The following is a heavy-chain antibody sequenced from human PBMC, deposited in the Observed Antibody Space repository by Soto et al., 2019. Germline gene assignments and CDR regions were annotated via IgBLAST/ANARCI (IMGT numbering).Heavy chain of an antibody. J-gene: IGHJ6*02. V-gene: IGHV1-18*01. Sequence: QAQLVQSGGEVKKPGASVKVSCKTSGYSFTTYGISWVRQAPGQGLEWMGWISGYNGNTNYAQKFQGRVTMTTDTSTSTAYMELRSLRSDDTAVYYCAREGPAPYYYYGMDVWGQGSTVAVSS. CDR3: AREGPAPYYYYGMDV. CDR2: ISGYNGNT. CDR1: GYSFTTYG.